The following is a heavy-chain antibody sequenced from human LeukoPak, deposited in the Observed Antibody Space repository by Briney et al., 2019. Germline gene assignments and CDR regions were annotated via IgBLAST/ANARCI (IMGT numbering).Heavy chain of an antibody. Sequence: GGSLRLSCAASGFTFSSCAMHWVRLAPGKGLEWVAFIRYDGSNKYYADSVKGRFTISRDNSKNTLYLQMNSLRAEDTAVYYCAKDPVLLWFGELEYWGQGTLVTVSS. V-gene: IGHV3-30*02. J-gene: IGHJ4*02. CDR3: AKDPVLLWFGELEY. CDR1: GFTFSSCA. D-gene: IGHD3-10*01. CDR2: IRYDGSNK.